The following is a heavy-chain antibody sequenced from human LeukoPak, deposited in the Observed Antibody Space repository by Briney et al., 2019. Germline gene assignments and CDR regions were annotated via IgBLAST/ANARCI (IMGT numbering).Heavy chain of an antibody. CDR1: GGSISGSSFS. J-gene: IGHJ4*02. CDR3: ARQLGGQRLVSIWAT. CDR2: IHYSGST. V-gene: IGHV4-39*01. D-gene: IGHD6-13*01. Sequence: PSETLSLTCTVSGGSISGSSFSWGWIRQPPGKGLEWTGTIHYSGSTYYNPSLKSRVTISVDTSKNQFSLRLNSVTAADTAVYYCARQLGGQRLVSIWATWGQGTLVTVSS.